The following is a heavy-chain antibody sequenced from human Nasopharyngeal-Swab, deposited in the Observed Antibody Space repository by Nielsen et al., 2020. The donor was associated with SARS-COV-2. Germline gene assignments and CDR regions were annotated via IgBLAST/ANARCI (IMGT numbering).Heavy chain of an antibody. CDR1: GFTFSGHG. D-gene: IGHD1-26*01. V-gene: IGHV3-33*01. CDR3: ARVPKGVRGATSPYYFYGLDV. CDR2: IWYDGSNK. Sequence: GGSLRLSCAASGFTFSGHGMHWVRQTPGKGLEWVAVIWYDGSNKYYGDSVKGRFTISRDNSRNTLFLHMASLRAEDTAVYYCARVPKGVRGATSPYYFYGLDVWGLGTTVTVSS. J-gene: IGHJ6*02.